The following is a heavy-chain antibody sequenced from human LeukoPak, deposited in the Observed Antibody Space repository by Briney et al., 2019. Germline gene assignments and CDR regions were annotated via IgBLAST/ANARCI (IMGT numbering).Heavy chain of an antibody. J-gene: IGHJ4*02. CDR1: GLTFSTYA. Sequence: GSLRLSCAVSGLTFSTYAMHWVRQAPGKGLEWVAVIWNDGSNQHYADSVKGRFTISRDNSNNIVFLQMNILRAEDAAVYYCARDYWVSDGKRLDFWGQGTLVTVSS. D-gene: IGHD2-15*01. CDR2: IWNDGSNQ. CDR3: ARDYWVSDGKRLDF. V-gene: IGHV3-33*01.